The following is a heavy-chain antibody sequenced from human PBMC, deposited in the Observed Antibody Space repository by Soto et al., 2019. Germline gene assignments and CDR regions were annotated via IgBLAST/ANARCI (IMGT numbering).Heavy chain of an antibody. V-gene: IGHV4-38-2*02. Sequence: SETLSLTCSVSGFAISRGYYWSWVRQPPGKGLEWIGSIYPSVSSYHNPSLATRLGLSIDASKNQFTLSLTSVTAADTALYFCAREKVGTTFFDNWGQGIQVTVSS. CDR3: AREKVGTTFFDN. J-gene: IGHJ4*02. D-gene: IGHD2-21*02. CDR1: GFAISRGYY. CDR2: IYPSVSS.